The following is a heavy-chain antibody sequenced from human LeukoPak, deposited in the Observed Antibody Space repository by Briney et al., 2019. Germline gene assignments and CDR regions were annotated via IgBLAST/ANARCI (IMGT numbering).Heavy chain of an antibody. Sequence: ASVKVSCKASGYTITSYYMHWVRQAPGQGLEWMGIINPSGGSTSYAQKFQGRVTMTRDTSTSTVYMELSSLRSEDTAVYYCAGGEGYYYGSGSYYLYGMDVWGQGTTVTVSS. D-gene: IGHD3-10*01. V-gene: IGHV1-46*01. J-gene: IGHJ6*02. CDR2: INPSGGST. CDR1: GYTITSYY. CDR3: AGGEGYYYGSGSYYLYGMDV.